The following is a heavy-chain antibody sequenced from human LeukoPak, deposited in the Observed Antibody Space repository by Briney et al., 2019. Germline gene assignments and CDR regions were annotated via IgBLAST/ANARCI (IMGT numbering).Heavy chain of an antibody. CDR2: IYYSGST. J-gene: IGHJ4*02. CDR3: ARGAWGITIFGVVITYFDY. CDR1: GGSFSGYS. V-gene: IGHV4-59*01. Sequence: SETLSLTCAVYGGSFSGYSWSWIRQPPGKGLEWIGYIYYSGSTNYNPSLKSRVTISVDTSKNQFSLKLSSVTAADTAVYYCARGAWGITIFGVVITYFDYWGQGTLVTVSS. D-gene: IGHD3-3*01.